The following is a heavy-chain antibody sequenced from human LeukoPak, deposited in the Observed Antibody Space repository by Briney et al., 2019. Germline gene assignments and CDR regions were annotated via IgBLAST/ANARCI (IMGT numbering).Heavy chain of an antibody. D-gene: IGHD3-3*01. V-gene: IGHV3-23*01. CDR3: AKDPYAGAFWSGYYDFDY. CDR2: ISASGSTT. CDR1: GFTFSSYG. Sequence: GGTLRLSCAASGFTFSSYGVTWVRQAPGKGLEWVSAISASGSTTYYADSVKGRFTISRDNSKNTLYLQMNSLRAEDTAVYYCAKDPYAGAFWSGYYDFDYWGQGTLVTVSS. J-gene: IGHJ4*02.